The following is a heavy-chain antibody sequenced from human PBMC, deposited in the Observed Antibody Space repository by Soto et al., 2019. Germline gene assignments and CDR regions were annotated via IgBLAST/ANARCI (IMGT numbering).Heavy chain of an antibody. D-gene: IGHD6-19*01. CDR3: ARDIGSGWYYFDY. J-gene: IGHJ4*02. V-gene: IGHV3-48*02. CDR2: ITPSSDTI. Sequence: GSLRLSCAASGXTFSSYRMNWVRQAPGKGLEWVSYITPSSDTIYYADSVKGRFTISRDNGKNSLYLQMNSLRYEDTAVYYCARDIGSGWYYFDYWGQGNMVTVSS. CDR1: GXTFSSYR.